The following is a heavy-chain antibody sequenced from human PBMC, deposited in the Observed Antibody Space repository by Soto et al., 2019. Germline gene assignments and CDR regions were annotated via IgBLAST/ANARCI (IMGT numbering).Heavy chain of an antibody. V-gene: IGHV1-69*06. J-gene: IGHJ3*02. Sequence: QVQLEQSGAEVKKPGSSVKISCKASGGTLSDHGVSWLRQAPGQGLEWVGGTIPVFNTAKYAPKFQGRVTIAADKSTNIAYMELGSLRSDDTAFYYCGRGVYGLGNYYTGPSAFDIWGQGTLVIVSS. CDR1: GGTLSDHG. CDR2: TIPVFNTA. CDR3: GRGVYGLGNYYTGPSAFDI. D-gene: IGHD3-10*01.